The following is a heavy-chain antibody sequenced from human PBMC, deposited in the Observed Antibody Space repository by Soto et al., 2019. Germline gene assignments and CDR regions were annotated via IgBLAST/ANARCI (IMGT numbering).Heavy chain of an antibody. J-gene: IGHJ4*02. D-gene: IGHD6-19*01. V-gene: IGHV3-23*01. CDR2: ISGSGGST. CDR3: ANQWYSRGWGTFDY. CDR1: GFTFSSYA. Sequence: EVQLLESGGGLVQSGGSLRLSCAASGFTFSSYAMSWVRQAPGKGLEWVAVISGSGGSTYYADSVKGRFTISRDNSKNTLYLQMNSLRAEDTAVYYCANQWYSRGWGTFDYWGQGTLVTISS.